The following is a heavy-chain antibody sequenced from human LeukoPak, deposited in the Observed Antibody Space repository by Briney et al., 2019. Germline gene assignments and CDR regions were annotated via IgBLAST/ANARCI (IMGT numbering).Heavy chain of an antibody. CDR2: IDWDNDK. D-gene: IGHD5-24*01. CDR1: EFSLSTSGMC. V-gene: IGHV2-70*11. CDR3: ARDLRRVGFHSLDC. J-gene: IGHJ4*02. Sequence: SGPALVKPTQTLTLTCTFSEFSLSTSGMCVSWIRQPPGKALEWLARIDWDNDKYYSTSLKTRLTISKDTSKNQVVLTMTNMDPEDTATYYCARDLRRVGFHSLDCWGQGTLVTVSS.